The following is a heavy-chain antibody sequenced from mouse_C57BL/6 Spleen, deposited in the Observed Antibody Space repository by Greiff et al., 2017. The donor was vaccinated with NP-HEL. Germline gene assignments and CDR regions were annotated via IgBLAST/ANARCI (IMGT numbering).Heavy chain of an antibody. Sequence: QVQLKEPGAELVRPGSSVKLSCKASGYTFTSYWMHWVKQRPIQGLEWIGNIDPSDSETHYNQKFKDKATLTVDKSSSTAYMQLSSLTSEDSAVYYCAREGVYYGSSLAYWGQGTLVTVSA. CDR2: IDPSDSET. CDR3: AREGVYYGSSLAY. J-gene: IGHJ3*01. D-gene: IGHD1-1*01. V-gene: IGHV1-52*01. CDR1: GYTFTSYW.